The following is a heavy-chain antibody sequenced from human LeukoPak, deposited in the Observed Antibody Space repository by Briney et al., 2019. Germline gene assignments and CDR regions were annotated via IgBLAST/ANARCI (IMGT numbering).Heavy chain of an antibody. J-gene: IGHJ4*02. CDR1: GGSFSTHY. CDR3: ARHQKTPYGYNPYYFDY. D-gene: IGHD5-24*01. V-gene: IGHV4-4*09. CDR2: IYISGST. Sequence: SETLSLTCTVSGGSFSTHYWSWIRQPPGKGLEWIGYIYISGSTNYNPSLKSRVTISVETSKNQFSLKLSSVTAADTAVYYCARHQKTPYGYNPYYFDYWGQGTLVTVSS.